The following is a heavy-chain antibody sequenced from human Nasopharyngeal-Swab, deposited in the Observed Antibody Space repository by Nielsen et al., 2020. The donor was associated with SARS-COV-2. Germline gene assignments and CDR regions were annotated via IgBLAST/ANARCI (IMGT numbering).Heavy chain of an antibody. Sequence: GESLKISCAASGFTFSSYSMNWVRQAPGKGLEWVSYISSSSSTIYYADSVKGRFTISRDNAKNSLYLQMNSLRAEDTAVYYCARDKNYYDSSGYANWFDPRGQGTLVTVSS. CDR2: ISSSSSTI. CDR3: ARDKNYYDSSGYANWFDP. D-gene: IGHD3-22*01. CDR1: GFTFSSYS. J-gene: IGHJ5*02. V-gene: IGHV3-48*04.